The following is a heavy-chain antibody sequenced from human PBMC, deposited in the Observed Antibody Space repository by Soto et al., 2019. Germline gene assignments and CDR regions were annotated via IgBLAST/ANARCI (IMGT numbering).Heavy chain of an antibody. V-gene: IGHV1-8*01. J-gene: IGHJ4*02. CDR2: MNPNSGNT. D-gene: IGHD3-22*01. CDR3: ARGYYDTSGYYPIDF. Sequence: ASVKVSCKASGYTFTSYDINWVRQATGQGLEWMGWMNPNSGNTGYAQKFQGRVTMTRNTSISTAYMELSSLRSEDTAVYYCARGYYDTSGYYPIDFWGQGTLVTVSS. CDR1: GYTFTSYD.